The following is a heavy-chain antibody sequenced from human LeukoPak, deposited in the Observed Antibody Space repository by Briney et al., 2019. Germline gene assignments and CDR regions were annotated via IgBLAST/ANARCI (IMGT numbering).Heavy chain of an antibody. J-gene: IGHJ6*02. CDR1: GYSFTSYW. CDR3: ARAYSGSYPLRYYYYYGMDV. V-gene: IGHV5-51*01. Sequence: GESLKISCKGSGYSFTSYWIGWVRQMPGKGLEGMGIIYPGDLDTRYSPSFQGQVTISADKSISTAYLQWSSLKASDTAMYYCARAYSGSYPLRYYYYYGMDVWGQGTTVTVSS. CDR2: IYPGDLDT. D-gene: IGHD1-26*01.